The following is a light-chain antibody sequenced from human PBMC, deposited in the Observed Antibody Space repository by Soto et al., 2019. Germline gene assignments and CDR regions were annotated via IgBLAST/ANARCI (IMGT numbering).Light chain of an antibody. CDR2: GAS. Sequence: EIVLTQSPGTLSLSPGERATLSCRASQSVSSSYLAWYQQKPGQAPRLLIYGASSRATGIPDRFSGSGSGTDFTHTISRLAPEDFAVYYCQQYGSSPWTFGQGTKVEIK. CDR1: QSVSSSY. J-gene: IGKJ1*01. V-gene: IGKV3-20*01. CDR3: QQYGSSPWT.